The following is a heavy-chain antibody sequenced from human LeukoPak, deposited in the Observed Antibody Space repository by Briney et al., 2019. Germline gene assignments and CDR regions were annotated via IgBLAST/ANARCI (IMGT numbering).Heavy chain of an antibody. CDR2: ISYDGSNK. J-gene: IGHJ2*01. CDR3: AKQYGDHYWYFDL. Sequence: PGRSLRLSCAASGFTFSSYGMHWVRRAPGKGLEWVAVISYDGSNKYYADSVKGRFTISRDNSKDTLYLQMNSLRAEDTAVYYCAKQYGDHYWYFDLWGRGTLVTVSS. V-gene: IGHV3-30*18. CDR1: GFTFSSYG. D-gene: IGHD2-21*02.